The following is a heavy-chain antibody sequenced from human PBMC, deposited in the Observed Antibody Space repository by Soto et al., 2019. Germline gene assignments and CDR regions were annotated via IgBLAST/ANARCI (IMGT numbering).Heavy chain of an antibody. J-gene: IGHJ6*02. D-gene: IGHD1-26*01. CDR3: AKNGKPPYFYYGMDV. V-gene: IGHV1-18*01. CDR2: VSGYNGDT. Sequence: QGQLVQSGPEVKKPGASVKVSCKASGYTFSRYGISWVRQAPGQGLEWMGWVSGYNGDTKYAQKVQGRVTMTIDTSTYTAYKELRSLTSDDTAKYYCAKNGKPPYFYYGMDVWGQGTTVTVSS. CDR1: GYTFSRYG.